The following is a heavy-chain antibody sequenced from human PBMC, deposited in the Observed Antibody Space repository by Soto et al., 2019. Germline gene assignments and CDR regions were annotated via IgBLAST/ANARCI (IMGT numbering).Heavy chain of an antibody. Sequence: PSETLSLTCTVSGGSISSYYWSWIRQPPGKGLVWIGYISDRGSTDYNPSLKGRVTISADTSKNQFSLKVTSVTAADTAMYYCATPLGYSFGYGYWNWGQGILVTVSS. CDR1: GGSISSYY. CDR3: ATPLGYSFGYGYWN. V-gene: IGHV4-59*08. CDR2: ISDRGST. J-gene: IGHJ4*02. D-gene: IGHD5-18*01.